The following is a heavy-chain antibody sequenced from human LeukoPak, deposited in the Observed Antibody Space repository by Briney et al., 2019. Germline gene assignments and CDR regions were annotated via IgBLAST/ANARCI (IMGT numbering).Heavy chain of an antibody. J-gene: IGHJ3*02. CDR3: ARHASGDNGNAFDM. D-gene: IGHD4-17*01. CDR1: GFTFSSYA. V-gene: IGHV4-59*08. Sequence: GSLRLSCAASGFTFSSYAMSWIRQPPGKGLEWIGYIYYSGSTNYNPSLKSRVTISVDTSKNQFSLKLNSVTAADTAVYYCARHASGDNGNAFDMWGQGTMVTVSS. CDR2: IYYSGST.